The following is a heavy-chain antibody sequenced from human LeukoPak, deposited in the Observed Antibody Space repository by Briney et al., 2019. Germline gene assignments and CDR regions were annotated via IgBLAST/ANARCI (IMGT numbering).Heavy chain of an antibody. D-gene: IGHD4-11*01. J-gene: IGHJ4*02. CDR1: GFTFSSYA. V-gene: IGHV3-23*01. Sequence: GGSLRLSCAASGFTFSSYAMSWVRQAPGKGLECVSAISGSGGSTYYADSVKGRFTISRDNSKNTLYLQMNSLRAEDTAVYYCAKDDYSNYGKCDYWGQGTLVTVSS. CDR2: ISGSGGST. CDR3: AKDDYSNYGKCDY.